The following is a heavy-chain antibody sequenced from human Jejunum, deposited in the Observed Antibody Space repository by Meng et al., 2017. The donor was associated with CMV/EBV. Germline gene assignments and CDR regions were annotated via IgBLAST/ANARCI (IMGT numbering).Heavy chain of an antibody. CDR3: ARGFTIFGVVGSFDI. V-gene: IGHV4-59*01. D-gene: IGHD3-3*01. CDR2: FSYIGST. J-gene: IGHJ3*02. CDR1: RASCISCY. Sequence: RASCISCYWGWVRPPPGKGLECIGYFSYIGSTNYNPSLKSRVTISVDTSKNQFSLKLSSVTAADTAVYYCARGFTIFGVVGSFDIWGPGTMVTVSS.